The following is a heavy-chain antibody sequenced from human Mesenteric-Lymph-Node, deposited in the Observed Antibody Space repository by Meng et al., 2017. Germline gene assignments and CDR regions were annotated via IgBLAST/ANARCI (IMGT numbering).Heavy chain of an antibody. V-gene: IGHV3-21*01. CDR1: GFTFSSYS. D-gene: IGHD2-8*02. CDR2: ISSSSSYI. J-gene: IGHJ6*02. Sequence: GESLKISCEASGFTFSSYSMNWVRQAPGKGLEWVSSISSSSSYIYYADSVKGRFTISRDNAKNSLYLQMNSLRAEDTALYFCARYSTGPSRIDVWGQGTTVTVSS. CDR3: ARYSTGPSRIDV.